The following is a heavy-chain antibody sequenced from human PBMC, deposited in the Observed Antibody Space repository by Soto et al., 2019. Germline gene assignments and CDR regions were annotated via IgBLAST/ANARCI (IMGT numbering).Heavy chain of an antibody. Sequence: SETLSLTCAVSGGSISSGGYSWSWIRQPPGKGLEWIGYIYYSGSTYYNPSLKSRVTISVDTSKNQFSLKLSSVTAADTAVYYCARGTNHYYYGMDVWGQGTTVTV. CDR3: ARGTNHYYYGMDV. V-gene: IGHV4-30-2*05. CDR1: GGSISSGGYS. CDR2: IYYSGST. J-gene: IGHJ6*02. D-gene: IGHD1-7*01.